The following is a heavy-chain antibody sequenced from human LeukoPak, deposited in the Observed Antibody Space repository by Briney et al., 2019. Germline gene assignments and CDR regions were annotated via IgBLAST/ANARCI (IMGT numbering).Heavy chain of an antibody. CDR2: IIPIFGTA. Sequence: ASVKVSCKASGGTFSSYAISWVRQAPGQGLEWMGGIIPIFGTANYAQKFQGRVTITTDESTSTAYMELSSLRSEDTAVYYCARDGDLVEVVVTLDSPLYYYYGMDVWGQGTTVTVSS. D-gene: IGHD2-21*02. CDR1: GGTFSSYA. J-gene: IGHJ6*02. CDR3: ARDGDLVEVVVTLDSPLYYYYGMDV. V-gene: IGHV1-69*05.